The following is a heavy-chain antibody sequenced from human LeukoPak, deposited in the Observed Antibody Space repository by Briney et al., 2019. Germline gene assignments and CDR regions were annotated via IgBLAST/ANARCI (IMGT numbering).Heavy chain of an antibody. D-gene: IGHD3-10*01. J-gene: IGHJ4*02. Sequence: SETLSLTCTVSGASISTYYWTWIRQPPGNGLGWIGSSSYSGSTDYSPSSEGRVTISGATSKHQFSLKLRAVTAADTAVYLCARQELSYGSGSHFDYWGQGILVTVSS. CDR1: GASISTYY. V-gene: IGHV4-59*08. CDR2: SSYSGST. CDR3: ARQELSYGSGSHFDY.